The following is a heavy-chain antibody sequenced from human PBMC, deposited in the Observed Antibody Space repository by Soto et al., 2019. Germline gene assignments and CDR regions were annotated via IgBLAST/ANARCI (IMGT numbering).Heavy chain of an antibody. CDR2: IEPSDSYT. CDR3: ASGPYYYDSSGYYLY. D-gene: IGHD3-22*01. V-gene: IGHV5-10-1*01. J-gene: IGHJ4*02. Sequence: PGASVKISCKGSGYSFTSYWIRWVRQMPGKGLEWMGRIEPSDSYTNYSPSFQGHVTISADKSISTGYLQWSSLKASDTAMYYCASGPYYYDSSGYYLYWGQGTLVTVSS. CDR1: GYSFTSYW.